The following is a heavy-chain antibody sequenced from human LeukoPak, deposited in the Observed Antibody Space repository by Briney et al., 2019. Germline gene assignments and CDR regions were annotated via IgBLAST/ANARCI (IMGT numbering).Heavy chain of an antibody. D-gene: IGHD3-22*01. J-gene: IGHJ4*02. CDR3: AKRDYFDRTGYSPLFES. Sequence: GGSLRLSCAASGFTFSSYEMNWVRQAPGKGLEWVSYISSGSSTTYYADSVKGRFTISRDNAKNSLYLQMNSLRAEDTAVYYCAKRDYFDRTGYSPLFESWGQGTLVTVSS. V-gene: IGHV3-48*03. CDR2: ISSGSSTT. CDR1: GFTFSSYE.